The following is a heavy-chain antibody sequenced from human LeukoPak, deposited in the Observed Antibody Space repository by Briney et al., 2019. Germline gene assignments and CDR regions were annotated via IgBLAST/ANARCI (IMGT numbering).Heavy chain of an antibody. D-gene: IGHD5-12*01. CDR1: GFTFSSYW. V-gene: IGHV3-74*01. J-gene: IGHJ4*02. CDR2: INSDGSST. CDR3: ARDRDDSGLD. Sequence: GGSLRLSCAASGFTFSSYWMHWVRQAPGKGLAWVSRINSDGSSTSYADSVKGRFTISRDNAKNTLYLQMNSLRAEDTAVYYCARDRDDSGLDWGQGTLVTVSS.